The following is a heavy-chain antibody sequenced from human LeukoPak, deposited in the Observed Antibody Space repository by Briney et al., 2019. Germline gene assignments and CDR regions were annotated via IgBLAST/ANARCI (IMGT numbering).Heavy chain of an antibody. CDR1: GFTFSSYA. V-gene: IGHV3-23*01. J-gene: IGHJ4*02. Sequence: GGSLRLSCSASGFTFSSYAMSWVRQAPEKGLEWVSTVSGSGGNTYYVDRVKGRFTISRDNSKNTVYLEMDSLRAEDTAVYYCAKGVSSLTFSFDYWGQGTLVTVSS. CDR3: AKGVSSLTFSFDY. CDR2: VSGSGGNT. D-gene: IGHD6-13*01.